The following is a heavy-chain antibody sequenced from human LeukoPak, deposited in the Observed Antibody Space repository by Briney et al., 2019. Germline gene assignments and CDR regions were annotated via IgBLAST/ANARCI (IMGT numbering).Heavy chain of an antibody. V-gene: IGHV3-23*01. CDR2: ISGGGGST. J-gene: IGHJ4*02. D-gene: IGHD3-3*01. Sequence: PGGSLRLSCTASGFTLSSYAMTWVRQAPGKGLEWVSGISGGGGSTNYADSMKGRFTISRDNSKNTLFLQMKSLRVEDTAAYYCAKDLGRSSDYWGQGTLVTVSS. CDR1: GFTLSSYA. CDR3: AKDLGRSSDY.